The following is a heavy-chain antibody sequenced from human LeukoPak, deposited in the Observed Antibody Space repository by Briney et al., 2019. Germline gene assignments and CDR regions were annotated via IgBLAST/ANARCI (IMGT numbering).Heavy chain of an antibody. V-gene: IGHV4-38-2*02. D-gene: IGHD3-3*01. CDR2: IYHSGST. Sequence: NASETLSLTCSVSGYSISSGYYWGWIRQPPGKGPEWIGSIYHSGSTYYNPSLKSRVTISVDTSKNQFSLRLSSVTAADTAVCYCARAAHTIFGVVISMGGAFDIWGQGTVVTVSS. CDR1: GYSISSGYY. J-gene: IGHJ3*02. CDR3: ARAAHTIFGVVISMGGAFDI.